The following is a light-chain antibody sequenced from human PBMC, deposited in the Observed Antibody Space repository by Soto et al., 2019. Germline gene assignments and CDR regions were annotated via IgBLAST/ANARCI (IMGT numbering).Light chain of an antibody. CDR1: SSDIGSNY. CDR3: AAWDDSRSGQV. J-gene: IGLJ1*01. V-gene: IGLV1-47*01. Sequence: QSVLTQPPSASGTPGQRVTISCSGSSSDIGSNYVDWYQQLPATAPKLLIFRNNKRPSGVPDRFSCSKSGTSASLAISGLRYDDEAAYYCAAWDDSRSGQVFGAGTKLTVL. CDR2: RNN.